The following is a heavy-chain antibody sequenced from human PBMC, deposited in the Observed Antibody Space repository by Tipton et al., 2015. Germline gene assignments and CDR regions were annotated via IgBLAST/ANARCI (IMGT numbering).Heavy chain of an antibody. CDR2: IHYSGST. CDR3: ARDGYNSNYFDY. CDR1: GGSISSDGYY. Sequence: TLSLTCTVSGGSISSDGYYWKWIRQHPGKGLAWIGYIHYSGSTYYNPSLKSRVTISVDTWENQFSLKVTSVTAADTAVYYCARDGYNSNYFDYRGQGTLVTVSS. D-gene: IGHD5-24*01. V-gene: IGHV4-31*03. J-gene: IGHJ4*02.